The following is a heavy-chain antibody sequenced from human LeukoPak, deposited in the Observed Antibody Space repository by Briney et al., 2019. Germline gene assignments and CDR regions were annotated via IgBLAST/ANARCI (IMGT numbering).Heavy chain of an antibody. V-gene: IGHV3-23*01. CDR2: IRPSGGST. CDR3: ARDRELQLWFPLYFDY. J-gene: IGHJ4*02. D-gene: IGHD5-18*01. Sequence: PGGPLTLSCPASGFTFSSYDMTWVRQAPGRGLEWVSSIRPSGGSTYYADSVKGRFTISRDNSKNTLYLQMNSLRAEDRAVYYCARDRELQLWFPLYFDYWGQGTLGTVSS. CDR1: GFTFSSYD.